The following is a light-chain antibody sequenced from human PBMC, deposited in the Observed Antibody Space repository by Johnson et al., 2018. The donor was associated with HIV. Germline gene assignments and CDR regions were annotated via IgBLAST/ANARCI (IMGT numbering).Light chain of an antibody. Sequence: QSVLKQPPSVSAAPGQKVTISCSGSSSNIGNKYVSWYQQLPGTAPKLLIYENSKRPSGIPDRFSGSKSGTSATLGITGLQTGDEADYYCGTWDTSLSAGCVFGSGTKVTVL. V-gene: IGLV1-51*02. CDR2: ENS. J-gene: IGLJ1*01. CDR1: SSNIGNKY. CDR3: GTWDTSLSAGCV.